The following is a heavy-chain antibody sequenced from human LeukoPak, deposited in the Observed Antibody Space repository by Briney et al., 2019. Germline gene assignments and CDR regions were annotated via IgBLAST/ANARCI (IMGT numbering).Heavy chain of an antibody. J-gene: IGHJ4*02. CDR3: AKVLSFWSGPPDY. Sequence: GGSLRLSCTASGFTFSAYAMSWVRQAPGKGLEWVSAISGSGGSTYYADSVKGRFTISRGNSRNTLYLQMNSLRAEDTAVYYCAKVLSFWSGPPDYWGQGTLVTVSS. CDR2: ISGSGGST. V-gene: IGHV3-23*01. D-gene: IGHD3-3*01. CDR1: GFTFSAYA.